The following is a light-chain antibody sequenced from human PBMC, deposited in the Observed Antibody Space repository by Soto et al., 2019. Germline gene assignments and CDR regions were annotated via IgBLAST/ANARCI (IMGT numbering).Light chain of an antibody. CDR3: QPYNKWPPET. CDR1: QTITT. J-gene: IGKJ1*01. Sequence: EIVLTQSPGTLSLSPGERATLSCRASQTITTLAWYQRKPGQAPRLLIYRVSSRATGVPDRFSGSGSGTDFTLTISSLQSEDFAVYYCQPYNKWPPETFGQGTKVDIK. CDR2: RVS. V-gene: IGKV3D-15*01.